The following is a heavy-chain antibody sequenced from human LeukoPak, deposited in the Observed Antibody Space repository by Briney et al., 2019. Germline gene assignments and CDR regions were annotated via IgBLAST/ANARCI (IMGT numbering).Heavy chain of an antibody. V-gene: IGHV4-39*01. CDR3: AYSGSYGHLGY. CDR1: GGSISSNAYY. Sequence: SETLSLTCTVSGGSISSNAYYWAWIRQPPGKGLEWIGSIYSSVSTYYNPSLKSRVAISVDTSKNQFSLRLSSVTAADTALYYCAYSGSYGHLGYWGQGIPVTVSS. J-gene: IGHJ4*02. D-gene: IGHD1-26*01. CDR2: IYSSVST.